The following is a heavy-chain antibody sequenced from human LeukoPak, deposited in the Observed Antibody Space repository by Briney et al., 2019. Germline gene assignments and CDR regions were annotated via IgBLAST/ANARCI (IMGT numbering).Heavy chain of an antibody. V-gene: IGHV1-69*05. J-gene: IGHJ5*02. CDR1: GGTFSSYA. D-gene: IGHD2-15*01. CDR3: ARVGGYCSGGSCYEGWFDP. CDR2: IIPIFCTA. Sequence: SVKDSCKASGGTFSSYAISWERQAPGQGLEWMGSIIPIFCTANYAQKFQGRVTITTDESTSTAYMELSSLRSEDTAVYYCARVGGYCSGGSCYEGWFDPWGQGTLVTVSS.